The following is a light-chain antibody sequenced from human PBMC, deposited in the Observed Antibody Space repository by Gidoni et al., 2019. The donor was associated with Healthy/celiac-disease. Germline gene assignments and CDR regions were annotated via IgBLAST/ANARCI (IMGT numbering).Light chain of an antibody. CDR2: LGS. CDR1: QSLLHSNGYNY. V-gene: IGKV2-28*01. Sequence: DIVMTQSPLSLHVTPGEPASISCRSSQSLLHSNGYNYLDWYLQKPGQSPLLLIYLGSNRASGVPDRFSGSGSGTDFTLKISRVEAEDVGVYYCMQALQTPITFGQGTRLEIK. J-gene: IGKJ5*01. CDR3: MQALQTPIT.